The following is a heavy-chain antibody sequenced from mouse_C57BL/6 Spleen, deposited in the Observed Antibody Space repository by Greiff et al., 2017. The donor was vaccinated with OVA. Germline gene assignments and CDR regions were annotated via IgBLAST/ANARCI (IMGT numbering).Heavy chain of an antibody. CDR3: ARDDYYGSSYPLAY. CDR2: IYPSDSET. D-gene: IGHD1-1*01. CDR1: GYTFTSYW. J-gene: IGHJ3*01. V-gene: IGHV1-61*01. Sequence: QVQLQQPGAELVRPGSSVKLSCKASGYTFTSYWMDWVKQRPGQGLEWIGNIYPSDSETHYNQKFKDKATLTVDKSSSTAYMQLSSLTSEDSAVYYCARDDYYGSSYPLAYWGQGTLVTVSA.